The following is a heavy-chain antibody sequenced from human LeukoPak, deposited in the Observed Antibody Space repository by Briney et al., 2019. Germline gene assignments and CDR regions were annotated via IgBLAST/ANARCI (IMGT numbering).Heavy chain of an antibody. CDR3: ATAVTVVVPAAMSTGLSSSGYREFDY. V-gene: IGHV1-24*01. CDR2: FDPEDGET. Sequence: GASVKVSCKVSGYTLTELSMHWVRQAPGKGLEGMGGFDPEDGETIYAQKFQGRVTMTEDTSTETAYMELSSLRSEDTAVYYCATAVTVVVPAAMSTGLSSSGYREFDYWGQGTLVTVSS. CDR1: GYTLTELS. J-gene: IGHJ4*02. D-gene: IGHD2-2*01.